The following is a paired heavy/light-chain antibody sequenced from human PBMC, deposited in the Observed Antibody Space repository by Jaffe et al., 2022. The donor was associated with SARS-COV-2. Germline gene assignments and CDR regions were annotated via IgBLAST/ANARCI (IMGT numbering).Heavy chain of an antibody. V-gene: IGHV4-59*02. Sequence: QVQLQESGPGLVKPSETLSLTCTVSGGSVSSYYWSWIRQPPGKGLEWIGYIFYSGNTNTNYNPSLKSRVTISVDTSKNQFSLKLTSVTAADTAVYYCARDLGGYNAFDYWGQGTLVTVSS. CDR1: GGSVSSYY. D-gene: IGHD5-12*01. J-gene: IGHJ4*02. CDR3: ARDLGGYNAFDY. CDR2: IFYSGNTNT.
Light chain of an antibody. CDR1: SSNIGAGYD. J-gene: IGLJ2*01. V-gene: IGLV1-40*01. CDR2: GNS. CDR3: QSYDSSLGGYVV. Sequence: QSVLTQPPSVSGAPGQRVTISCTGSSSNIGAGYDVHWYQHLPGTAPKLLIYGNSNRPSGVPDRFSDSKSGTSASLAITGLQAEDEADYYCQSYDSSLGGYVVFGGGTKLSVL.